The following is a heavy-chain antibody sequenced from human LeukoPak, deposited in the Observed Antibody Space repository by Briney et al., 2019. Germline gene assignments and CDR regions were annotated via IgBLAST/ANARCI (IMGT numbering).Heavy chain of an antibody. CDR1: GGAFSGYY. Sequence: TLSLTCAVYGGAFSGYYWSWIRQPPGKGLEWIGEINHSGSTNYNPSLKSRVTISVDTSKNQFSLKLSSVTAADTAVYYCADRGEQQLVTGGYWGQGTLVTVSS. CDR2: INHSGST. V-gene: IGHV4-34*01. CDR3: ADRGEQQLVTGGY. D-gene: IGHD6-13*01. J-gene: IGHJ4*02.